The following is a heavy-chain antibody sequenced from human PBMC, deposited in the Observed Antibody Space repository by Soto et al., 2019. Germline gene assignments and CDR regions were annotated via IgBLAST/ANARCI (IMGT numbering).Heavy chain of an antibody. CDR2: IMPVFPTP. J-gene: IGHJ6*02. V-gene: IGHV1-69*05. Sequence: QVQLVQSGAEVKKPGSSVKVSCKTSGGTFSTSAISWVRQAPGQGLEWVGGIMPVFPTPDYAQNFQGRVTMTSDDSTTTADLELTSLRADDTAVYYCWGDKDRLQLGGNYHYILDVWGQGTAITVSS. D-gene: IGHD1-26*01. CDR1: GGTFSTSA. CDR3: WGDKDRLQLGGNYHYILDV.